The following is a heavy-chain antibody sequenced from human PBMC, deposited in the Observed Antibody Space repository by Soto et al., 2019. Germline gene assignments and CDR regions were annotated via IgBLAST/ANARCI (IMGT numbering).Heavy chain of an antibody. CDR3: SKETTVTTFMGYYYYYGMDV. CDR1: GFTFSTYG. CDR2: ISDDRSNK. D-gene: IGHD4-17*01. J-gene: IGHJ6*02. Sequence: TGGSLRLSCAASGFTFSTYGMHWVRQAPGKGLEWVAVISDDRSNKYYAFSLRGRFTISRDNSKNSLFLQMNSLRAEDTVVYYFSKETTVTTFMGYYYYYGMDVWGQGTTVTVSS. V-gene: IGHV3-30*18.